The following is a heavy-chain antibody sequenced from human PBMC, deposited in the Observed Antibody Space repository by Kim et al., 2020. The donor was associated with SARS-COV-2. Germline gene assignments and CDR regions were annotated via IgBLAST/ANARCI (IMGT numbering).Heavy chain of an antibody. CDR3: TKDFRSGYSGYDIGD. Sequence: SGSGGLTYYSDSVKDRFTISRDNSKNPLYLQMNNLRAEDTAVYYCTKDFRSGYSGYDIGDWGQGTLVPVSS. D-gene: IGHD5-12*01. V-gene: IGHV3-23*01. J-gene: IGHJ4*02. CDR2: SGSGGLT.